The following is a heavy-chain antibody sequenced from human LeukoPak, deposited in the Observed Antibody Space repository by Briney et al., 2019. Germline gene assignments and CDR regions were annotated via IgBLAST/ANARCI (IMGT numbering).Heavy chain of an antibody. CDR3: ARDQSVNYYGSGSYYYYMDV. CDR1: GFTFSSYW. J-gene: IGHJ6*03. D-gene: IGHD3-10*01. CDR2: IKQDGSEK. V-gene: IGHV3-7*01. Sequence: GGSLRLSCAASGFTFSSYWMSWVRQAPGKGLEWVANIKQDGSEKYYVDSVKGRFTTSRDNAKNSLYLQMNSLRAEDTAVYYCARDQSVNYYGSGSYYYYMDVWGKGTTVTVSS.